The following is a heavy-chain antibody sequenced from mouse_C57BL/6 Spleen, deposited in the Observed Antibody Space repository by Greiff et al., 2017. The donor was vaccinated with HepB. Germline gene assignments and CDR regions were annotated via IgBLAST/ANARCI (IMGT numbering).Heavy chain of an antibody. Sequence: DVMLVESGGGLVKPGGSLKLSCAASGFTFSSYTMSWVRQTPEKRLEWVATISGGGGNTYYPDSVKGRFTISRDNAKNTLYLQMSSLRSEDTALYYCARQGVLYYSKEDWFAYWGQGTLVTVSA. J-gene: IGHJ3*01. CDR1: GFTFSSYT. CDR2: ISGGGGNT. D-gene: IGHD2-5*01. V-gene: IGHV5-9*01. CDR3: ARQGVLYYSKEDWFAY.